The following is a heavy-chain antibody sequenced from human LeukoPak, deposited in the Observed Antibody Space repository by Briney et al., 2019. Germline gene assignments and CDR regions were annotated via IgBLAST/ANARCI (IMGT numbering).Heavy chain of an antibody. CDR3: GLWRYSSSSTFDY. Sequence: GGSLRLSCAASGFTFSKYWMSWVRQAPGKGLEWVANIKQDGSEKYYVDSVKGRFTISRDNAKNSLYLQMNSLRAEDTGEYYCGLWRYSSSSTFDYWGQGTLVTVSS. V-gene: IGHV3-7*01. CDR2: IKQDGSEK. J-gene: IGHJ4*02. CDR1: GFTFSKYW. D-gene: IGHD6-13*01.